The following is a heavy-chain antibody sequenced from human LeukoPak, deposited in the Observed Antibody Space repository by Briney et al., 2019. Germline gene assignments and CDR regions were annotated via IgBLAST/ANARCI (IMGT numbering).Heavy chain of an antibody. CDR3: ARERVIPPAGFDY. D-gene: IGHD2-21*01. CDR2: IYYSGST. J-gene: IGHJ4*02. CDR1: GGSISSGGYY. Sequence: SETLSLTCTVSGGSISSGGYYWSWIRQHPGKGLEWIGYIYYSGSTYYNPSLKSRVTISVDTSKNQFSLKLSSVTAAGTAVYYCARERVIPPAGFDYWGQGTLVTVSS. V-gene: IGHV4-31*03.